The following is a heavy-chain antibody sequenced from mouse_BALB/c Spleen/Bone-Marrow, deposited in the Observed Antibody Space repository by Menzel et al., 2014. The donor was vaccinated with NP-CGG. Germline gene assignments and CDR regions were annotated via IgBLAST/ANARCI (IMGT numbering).Heavy chain of an antibody. J-gene: IGHJ4*01. CDR2: IYPGNVNT. Sequence: QVQLQQSGPGLVKPGASVRISCKASGYTFTSYYIHWVKQRPGQGLEWIGWIYPGNVNTKYNEKFKGKATLTADKSSSTAYMQLSSLTSEDSAVYFCARERRSRAMDYWGQGTSVTVSS. CDR1: GYTFTSYY. V-gene: IGHV1S56*01. CDR3: ARERRSRAMDY.